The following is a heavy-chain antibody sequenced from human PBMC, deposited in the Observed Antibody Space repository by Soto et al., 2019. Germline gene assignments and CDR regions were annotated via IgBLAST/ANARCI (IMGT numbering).Heavy chain of an antibody. CDR2: IYHRGIT. CDR3: ARAARRNVVLMQFDI. CDR1: GGSISSDGYY. J-gene: IGHJ4*01. V-gene: IGHV4-31*03. D-gene: IGHD2-21*01. Sequence: TSETLSLTCSVSGGSISSDGYYWSWIRQHPEKGLEWIAYIYHRGITYYHPSLQSRVNMSIDTSKNQFSLRLSSVTAADTAVYYLARAARRNVVLMQFDIWGQGTQVTVSS.